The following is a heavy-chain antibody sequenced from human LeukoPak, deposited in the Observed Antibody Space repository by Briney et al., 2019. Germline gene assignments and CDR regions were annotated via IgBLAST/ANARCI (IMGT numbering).Heavy chain of an antibody. CDR3: ARDGRITWFFY. CDR1: GGSISSSNW. V-gene: IGHV4-4*02. J-gene: IGHJ4*02. Sequence: CXVSGGSISSSNWWSWVRPPPGKGLEWIGEIYHSGSTNYNPSLKSRVTISLDTSKKQFSLSLSSVTAADTAVYYCARDGRITWFFYWGQGTLVSVSS. D-gene: IGHD6-13*01. CDR2: IYHSGST.